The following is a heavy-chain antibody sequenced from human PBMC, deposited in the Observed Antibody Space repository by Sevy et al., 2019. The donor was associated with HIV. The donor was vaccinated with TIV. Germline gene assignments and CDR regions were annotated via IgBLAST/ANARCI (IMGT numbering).Heavy chain of an antibody. V-gene: IGHV6-1*01. J-gene: IGHJ4*02. Sequence: SQTLSLTCAISGDSVSSNSAAWNWIRQSPSRGLEWLGRTYYRSKWYNDYAVSVKSRITINPDTSKNQFSLQLNSVTPEDTAVYYCARDSRRELGIWQQLVNIDFWGQGTLVTVSS. CDR1: GDSVSSNSAA. CDR3: ARDSRRELGIWQQLVNIDF. CDR2: TYYRSKWYN. D-gene: IGHD6-13*01.